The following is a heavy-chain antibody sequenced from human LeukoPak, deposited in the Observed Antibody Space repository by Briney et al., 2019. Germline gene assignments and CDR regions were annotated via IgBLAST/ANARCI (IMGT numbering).Heavy chain of an antibody. D-gene: IGHD2-15*01. J-gene: IGHJ4*02. V-gene: IGHV3-30*04. CDR3: ARVGSPYYFDY. CDR2: ITYDGSNK. CDR1: GFTFSSYA. Sequence: HPGGSLRLSCAASGFTFSSYAMHCVPQAPGKRLEWVSVITYDGSNKYYADSVKGRFTISRDNSKNTLYLQKNSLRAEDTAVYYCARVGSPYYFDYWGQGTLVTVSS.